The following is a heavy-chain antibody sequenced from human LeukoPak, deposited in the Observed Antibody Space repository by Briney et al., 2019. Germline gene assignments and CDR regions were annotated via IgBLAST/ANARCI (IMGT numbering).Heavy chain of an antibody. CDR2: INLGGGST. D-gene: IGHD3-10*01. CDR1: GYTFTTYY. Sequence: ASVTVSCKASGYTFTTYYMHWVRQAPGQGLEWMGIINLGGGSTSYAQRLKGRVTMTSDTSTSTDYMDLSSLRSEDTAVYYCARPAPTGVDAFDIWGQGTLVTVSS. V-gene: IGHV1-46*01. CDR3: ARPAPTGVDAFDI. J-gene: IGHJ3*02.